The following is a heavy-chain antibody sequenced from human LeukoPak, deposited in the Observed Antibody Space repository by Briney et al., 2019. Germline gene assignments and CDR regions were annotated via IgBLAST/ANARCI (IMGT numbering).Heavy chain of an antibody. CDR2: IYHSGST. J-gene: IGHJ6*03. V-gene: IGHV4-4*02. Sequence: PSETLSLTCAVSGGSISSSNWWSWVRQPPGKGLEWIGEIYHSGSTNYNPSLKSRVTMSVDTSKNQFSLKLSSVTAADTAVYYCAREEYSSPYYYYYYMDVWGKGTTVTVSS. CDR1: GGSISSSNW. D-gene: IGHD6-6*01. CDR3: AREEYSSPYYYYYYMDV.